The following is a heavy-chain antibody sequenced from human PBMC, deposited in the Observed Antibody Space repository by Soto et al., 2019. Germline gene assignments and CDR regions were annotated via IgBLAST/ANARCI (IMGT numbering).Heavy chain of an antibody. CDR2: IHYNGNT. J-gene: IGHJ4*02. CDR1: GDSISAYS. D-gene: IGHD5-12*01. V-gene: IGHV4-59*01. Sequence: QVQLQVSAPGLVKPSETLSLTCTVSGDSISAYSWSWVRKPPGQGLEWIGNIHYNGNTKYNPSLKSRVTMSVDTSKNQFSLKLISVTAADTAKYFCAREGNLGRWLQPLDFWGQGTLVTVSS. CDR3: AREGNLGRWLQPLDF.